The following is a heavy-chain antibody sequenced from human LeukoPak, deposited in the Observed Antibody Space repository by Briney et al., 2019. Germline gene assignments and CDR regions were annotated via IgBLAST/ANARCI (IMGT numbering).Heavy chain of an antibody. CDR3: ARQQTSGYDWGDYFDY. CDR1: GGSISSSSYY. J-gene: IGHJ4*02. Sequence: PSETLSLTCTVSGGSISSSSYYWGWIRQPPGKGLEWIGSIYYSGSTYYNPSLKSRVTISVDTSKNQFSLKLSSVTAADTAVYYCARQQTSGYDWGDYFDYWGQGTLVTVSS. D-gene: IGHD5-12*01. V-gene: IGHV4-39*01. CDR2: IYYSGST.